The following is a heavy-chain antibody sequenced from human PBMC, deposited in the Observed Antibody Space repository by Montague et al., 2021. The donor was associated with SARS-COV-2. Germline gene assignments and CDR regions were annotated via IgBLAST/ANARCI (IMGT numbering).Heavy chain of an antibody. CDR2: IYYSWST. CDR3: ARDTGDYCSGGRCLYGMDV. D-gene: IGHD2-15*01. Sequence: SETLSLTCTVSGGSISSYYWSWIRKPPGKGLEWIGYIYYSWSTNSNPTPKSRVTITVDTSKNQFSLKLSFVTAADTAVYYCARDTGDYCSGGRCLYGMDVWGQGTTVTVSS. J-gene: IGHJ6*02. V-gene: IGHV4-59*01. CDR1: GGSISSYY.